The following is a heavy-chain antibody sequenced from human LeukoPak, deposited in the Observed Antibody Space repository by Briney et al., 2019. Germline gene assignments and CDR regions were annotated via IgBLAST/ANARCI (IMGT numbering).Heavy chain of an antibody. J-gene: IGHJ4*02. CDR1: GGTFSSYA. CDR3: ARDEQWMVDH. CDR2: ISTYNGDT. D-gene: IGHD6-19*01. V-gene: IGHV1-18*01. Sequence: ASVKVSCKASGGTFSSYAISWVRQAPGQGLQWMGWISTYNGDTQYAQNLQGRVTMTTDTSTSTAYMELRSLRSDDTAVYYCARDEQWMVDHWGQGTLVTVSS.